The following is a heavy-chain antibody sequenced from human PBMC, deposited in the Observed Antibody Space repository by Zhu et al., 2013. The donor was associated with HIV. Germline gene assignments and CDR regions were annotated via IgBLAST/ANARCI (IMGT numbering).Heavy chain of an antibody. Sequence: QVQLVQSGAEVKKPGSSVKVSCKASGGTFSSYTISWVRQAPGQGLEWMGRIIPILGIANYAQKFQGRVTITADKSTSTAYMELSSLRSEDTAVYYCASLGYCSGGSCYSFLVDSYYYYGMDVWGQGTTVTVSS. V-gene: IGHV1-69*02. D-gene: IGHD2-15*01. CDR3: ASLGYCSGGSCYSFLVDSYYYYGMDV. J-gene: IGHJ6*02. CDR1: GGTFSSYT. CDR2: IIPILGIA.